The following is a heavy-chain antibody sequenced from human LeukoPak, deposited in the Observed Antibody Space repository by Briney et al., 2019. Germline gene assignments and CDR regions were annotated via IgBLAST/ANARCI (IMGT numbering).Heavy chain of an antibody. CDR2: IKQDGSET. J-gene: IGHJ2*01. CDR3: ARNIRGEILDPLQRLKMLRGAIPPPGLYLDL. Sequence: GGSLRLSCAASGFTFSSYGMHWVRQAPGKGLEWVANIKQDGSETYYLDSVKGRFTISRDNAKNSLYLQISSLRVEDTAMYFCARNIRGEILDPLQRLKMLRGAIPPPGLYLDLWGRGTLVTVSS. CDR1: GFTFSSYG. V-gene: IGHV3-7*01. D-gene: IGHD2-21*01.